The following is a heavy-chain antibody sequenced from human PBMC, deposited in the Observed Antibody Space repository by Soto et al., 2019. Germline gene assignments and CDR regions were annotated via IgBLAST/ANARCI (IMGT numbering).Heavy chain of an antibody. CDR2: MNPNSGNT. CDR3: ALVLRYFDWLLYRAGAFDI. CDR1: GYTFTSYD. J-gene: IGHJ3*02. Sequence: VKVSCKASGYTFTSYDINWVRQATGQGLEWMGWMNPNSGNTGYAQKFQGRVTMTRNTSISTAYMELSSLRSEDTAVYYCALVLRYFDWLLYRAGAFDIWGQGTMVTVSS. V-gene: IGHV1-8*02. D-gene: IGHD3-9*01.